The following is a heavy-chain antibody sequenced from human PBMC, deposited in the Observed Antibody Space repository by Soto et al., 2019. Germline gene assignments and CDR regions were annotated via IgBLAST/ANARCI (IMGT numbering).Heavy chain of an antibody. Sequence: ASVKVSCKASGGTFSSYTISWVRQAPGQGLEWMGRIIPILGIANYAQKFQGRVTITADKSTSTAYMELSSLRSEDTAVYYCARDRADIVVVPAANVPWFDPWGQGTLVTVSS. CDR2: IIPILGIA. D-gene: IGHD2-2*01. CDR3: ARDRADIVVVPAANVPWFDP. J-gene: IGHJ5*02. CDR1: GGTFSSYT. V-gene: IGHV1-69*04.